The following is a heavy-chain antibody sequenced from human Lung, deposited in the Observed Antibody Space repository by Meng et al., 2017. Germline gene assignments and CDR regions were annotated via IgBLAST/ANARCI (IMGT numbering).Heavy chain of an antibody. CDR2: INAYNGDT. CDR1: GYTFTNYG. CDR3: ARVEVGITSGDY. V-gene: IGHV1-18*01. D-gene: IGHD1-26*01. J-gene: IGHJ4*02. Sequence: QAQLVQFGGEVKNPLAPLKVSCKASGYTFTNYGITWVRQAPGQGLEWMGWINAYNGDTNYAQTLQGRVTMTTDTSTSTAYMELRSLRSDDTAVYYCARVEVGITSGDYWGQGTLVTVSS.